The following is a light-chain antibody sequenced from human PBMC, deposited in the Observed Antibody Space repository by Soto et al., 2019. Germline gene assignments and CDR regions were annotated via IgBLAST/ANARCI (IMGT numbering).Light chain of an antibody. CDR2: DAS. CDR1: QSVSSS. J-gene: IGKJ1*01. V-gene: IGKV3-11*01. Sequence: EFXLTXXXATLSLSPGERATLSCRASQSVSSSLAWYQQKPGQAPRLLIYDASNRATGIPARFSGSGSGTDFTLTISSLEPEDFAVYYCHQRSTWPWTFGQGTKVEIK. CDR3: HQRSTWPWT.